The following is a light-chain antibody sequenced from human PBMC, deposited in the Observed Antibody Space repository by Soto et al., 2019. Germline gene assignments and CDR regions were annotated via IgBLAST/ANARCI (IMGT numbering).Light chain of an antibody. V-gene: IGKV3-20*01. Sequence: EIVLTQSPGTLSLSPGERATLSCRASQSFNSNYLAWYQQKPGQAPRLVIYGASSRATGIPDRFSGSGSGIDFTLTISRLEPEDFAVYYCQLYGSSPSTFGQGTKVEIK. J-gene: IGKJ1*01. CDR1: QSFNSNY. CDR2: GAS. CDR3: QLYGSSPST.